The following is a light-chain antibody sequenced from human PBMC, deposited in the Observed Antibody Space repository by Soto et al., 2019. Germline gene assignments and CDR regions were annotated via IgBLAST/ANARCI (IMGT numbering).Light chain of an antibody. Sequence: DIQLTQSPSFLSASVGDRVTITCRASQGISRYLAWYQQEPGKAPKVLIYAASTLQSGVPSRFSGSGSGTEFTLTISSLQPEDFATYYCQQVNSYPRTFGQGTKVEIK. CDR1: QGISRY. CDR2: AAS. J-gene: IGKJ1*01. CDR3: QQVNSYPRT. V-gene: IGKV1-9*01.